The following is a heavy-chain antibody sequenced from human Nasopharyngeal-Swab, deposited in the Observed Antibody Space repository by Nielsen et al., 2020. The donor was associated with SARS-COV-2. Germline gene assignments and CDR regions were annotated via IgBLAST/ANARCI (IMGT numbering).Heavy chain of an antibody. Sequence: GGSLRLSCVASGFTFSDHYLDWVRLAPGKGLEWVAVIHAANINYADSVKGRFTVSRDSSQNTIHLQMDSLRVEDTAVYYCARDPGAPHFYGMDLWGQGTTVTVSS. CDR3: ARDPGAPHFYGMDL. V-gene: IGHV3-53*01. J-gene: IGHJ6*02. CDR1: GFTFSDHY. D-gene: IGHD1-26*01. CDR2: IHAANI.